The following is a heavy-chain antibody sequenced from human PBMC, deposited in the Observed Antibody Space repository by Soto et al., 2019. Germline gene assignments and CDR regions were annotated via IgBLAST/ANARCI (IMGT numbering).Heavy chain of an antibody. CDR1: GYTFSDFY. D-gene: IGHD3-3*01. V-gene: IGHV1-2*02. CDR2: INPNTGGA. J-gene: IGHJ4*02. CDR3: ATSTYDDFWSGYY. Sequence: ASVKVSCKSSGYTFSDFYIHWVRQAPGQGLEWMGWINPNTGGAVYAQKFLGRVTMTRDTSISTAYMELSRLASDDTAIYFCATSTYDDFWSGYYWGQGTLVTVSS.